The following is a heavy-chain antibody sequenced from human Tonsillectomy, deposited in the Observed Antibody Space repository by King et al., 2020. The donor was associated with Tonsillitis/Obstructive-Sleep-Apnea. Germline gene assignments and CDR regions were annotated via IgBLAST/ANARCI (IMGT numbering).Heavy chain of an antibody. V-gene: IGHV4-4*07. Sequence: QLQESGPGLVKPSETLSLTCTVSGGSISSYYWSWIRQPAGKGVEWVGRIYTSGSTNSNPSLKSRVTMSVDTSKNQFSLKLSSVTAADTAVYYCARNDIVVVPAAIHAFDIWGQGTMVTVS. D-gene: IGHD2-2*01. CDR1: GGSISSYY. J-gene: IGHJ3*02. CDR2: IYTSGST. CDR3: ARNDIVVVPAAIHAFDI.